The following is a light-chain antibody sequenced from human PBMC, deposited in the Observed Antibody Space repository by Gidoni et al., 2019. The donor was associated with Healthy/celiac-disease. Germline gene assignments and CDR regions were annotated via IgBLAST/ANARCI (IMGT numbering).Light chain of an antibody. CDR3: SSYAGSNNVV. CDR2: EVS. CDR1: RCDVGGYNY. Sequence: QSALTPPPSASGSPGQSVTISCTGTRCDVGGYNYVSWYQQHPGKAPKLMIYEVSKRPSGVPDRFSGSKSGNTASLTVSGLQAEDEADYYSSSYAGSNNVVFGGGTKLTVL. V-gene: IGLV2-8*01. J-gene: IGLJ2*01.